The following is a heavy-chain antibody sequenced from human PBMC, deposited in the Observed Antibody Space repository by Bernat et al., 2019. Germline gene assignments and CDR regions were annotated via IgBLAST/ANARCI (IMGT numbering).Heavy chain of an antibody. V-gene: IGHV3-74*03. CDR1: GFTFSSDW. CDR2: INSDGSRI. CDR3: KRDEDRGTIPYDR. Sequence: VQLVQSGGGIVQPGGSLRLSCAASGFTFSSDWMNWVRQAPGKGLVWVAHINSDGSRIKYADSVKGRFTISRDNAKNTLYLQMNSLRAEDTAVYYFKRDEDRGTIPYDRWGQGTLVTVSS. D-gene: IGHD3-3*01. J-gene: IGHJ5*02.